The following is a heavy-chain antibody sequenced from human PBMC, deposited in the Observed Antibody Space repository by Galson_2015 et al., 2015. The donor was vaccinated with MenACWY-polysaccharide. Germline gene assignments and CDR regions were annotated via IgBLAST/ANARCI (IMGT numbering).Heavy chain of an antibody. CDR1: GFTFSSYG. Sequence: SLRLSCAASGFTFSSYGMHWVRQAPGKGLEWVAVISYDGSNKYYADSVKGRFTISRDNSKNTLYLQMNSLRAEDTAVYYCAKDGVGIAEAVSGYYYYMDVWGKGTTVTVSS. V-gene: IGHV3-30*18. CDR2: ISYDGSNK. CDR3: AKDGVGIAEAVSGYYYYMDV. D-gene: IGHD6-19*01. J-gene: IGHJ6*03.